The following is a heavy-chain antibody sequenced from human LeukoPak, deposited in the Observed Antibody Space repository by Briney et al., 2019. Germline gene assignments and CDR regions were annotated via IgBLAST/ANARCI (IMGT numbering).Heavy chain of an antibody. Sequence: ASVKVSCKASGYTFTGHYMHWVRQAPGQGLEWMGWINPNSGGTNYAQKFQGRVTMTRDTSISTAYMELSRLRSDDTAVYYCARDVGYCSSTSCRDYWGQGTLVTVSS. CDR2: INPNSGGT. CDR1: GYTFTGHY. V-gene: IGHV1-2*02. D-gene: IGHD2-2*01. CDR3: ARDVGYCSSTSCRDY. J-gene: IGHJ4*02.